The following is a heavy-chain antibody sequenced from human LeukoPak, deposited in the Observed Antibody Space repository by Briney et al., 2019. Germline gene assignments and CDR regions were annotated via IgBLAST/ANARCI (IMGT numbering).Heavy chain of an antibody. CDR3: ARDTEEQLVGGY. CDR2: MNPNSGNT. CDR1: GYTFTSYD. D-gene: IGHD6-6*01. J-gene: IGHJ4*02. V-gene: IGHV1-8*01. Sequence: ASVKVSCKASGYTFTSYDINWVRQATGQGLEWMGWMNPNSGNTGYAQKFQGRVTMTRNTSISTAYMELSSLRSEDTAVYYCARDTEEQLVGGYWGQGTLVTVSS.